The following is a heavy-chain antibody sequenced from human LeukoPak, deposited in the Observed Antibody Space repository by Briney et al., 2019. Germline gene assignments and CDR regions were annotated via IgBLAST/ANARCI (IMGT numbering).Heavy chain of an antibody. J-gene: IGHJ4*02. CDR3: SRAKYDSSGYYYYYFDY. CDR1: GFPFSDYA. D-gene: IGHD3-22*01. CDR2: IRSKTYGGTT. Sequence: PGRSLRLSCTASGFPFSDYAMSWVRQAPGKGLEWVGFIRSKTYGGTTEYAASVKGRFSISRDDSKSIAYLQMNSLKTEDTAVYYCSRAKYDSSGYYYYYFDYWGQGTLVTVSS. V-gene: IGHV3-49*04.